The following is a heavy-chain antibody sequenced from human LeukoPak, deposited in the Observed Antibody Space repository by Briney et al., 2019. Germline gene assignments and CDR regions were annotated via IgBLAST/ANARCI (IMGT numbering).Heavy chain of an antibody. Sequence: GASLRLSCAASGFTFSSYAMSWVRQAPGKGLEWVSAISGSGGSTYYADSVKGRFTISRDNSKNTLYLQMNSLRAEDTAVYYCAKDRLRWPPDASKHYFDYWGQGTLVTVSS. V-gene: IGHV3-23*01. CDR3: AKDRLRWPPDASKHYFDY. CDR2: ISGSGGST. CDR1: GFTFSSYA. D-gene: IGHD4-23*01. J-gene: IGHJ4*02.